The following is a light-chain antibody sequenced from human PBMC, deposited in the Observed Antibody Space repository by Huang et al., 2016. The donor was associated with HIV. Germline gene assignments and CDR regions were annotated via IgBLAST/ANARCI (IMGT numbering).Light chain of an antibody. Sequence: EIVMTQSPATLSVSPGERATLSCRASHSVSTNLAWYQHKPGQAPRLLIHGATTRATDIPARFSGSGSETEFTLTISTLQSEDFAVYYCQQYNNWPPNTFGQGTKLEIK. V-gene: IGKV3-15*01. CDR3: QQYNNWPPNT. CDR1: HSVSTN. CDR2: GAT. J-gene: IGKJ2*01.